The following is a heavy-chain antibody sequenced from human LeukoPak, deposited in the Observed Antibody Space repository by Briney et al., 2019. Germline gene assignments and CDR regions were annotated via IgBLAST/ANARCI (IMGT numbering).Heavy chain of an antibody. Sequence: PSETLSLTCAVSGGSISIGGYSWSWIRQPPGKGLEWIGYIYHSGSTYYNPSLKSRVTISVDRSKNQFSLKLSSVTAADTAVYYCARRTTVKRWFDPWGQGTLVTVSS. CDR3: ARRTTVKRWFDP. CDR1: GGSISIGGYS. J-gene: IGHJ5*02. CDR2: IYHSGST. V-gene: IGHV4-30-2*01. D-gene: IGHD4-4*01.